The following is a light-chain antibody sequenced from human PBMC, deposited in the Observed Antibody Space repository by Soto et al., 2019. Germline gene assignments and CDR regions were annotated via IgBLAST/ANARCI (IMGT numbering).Light chain of an antibody. CDR2: DVT. V-gene: IGLV2-14*03. CDR3: NSYTSSSTPYV. Sequence: QSVLTQPASVSGSPGQSITISCTGTSSDFGDCHYVSWYQLHPGKAPKLMIYDVTNRPSGVSNRFSGSKSGNTASLTISGLQAEDEADYYCNSYTSSSTPYVFGTGTKVTVL. CDR1: SSDFGDCHY. J-gene: IGLJ1*01.